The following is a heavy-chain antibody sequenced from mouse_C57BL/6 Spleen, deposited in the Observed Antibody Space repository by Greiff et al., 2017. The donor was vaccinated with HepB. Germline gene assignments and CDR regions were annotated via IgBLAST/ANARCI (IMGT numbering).Heavy chain of an antibody. D-gene: IGHD2-5*01. J-gene: IGHJ1*03. Sequence: VQLQQSGAELVKPGASVKLSCKASGYTFSSSWIDWVKQRPGKGLEWIGEILPGSGSTNYNEKFKGKATFTADTSSNTAYMQLSSLTTEDSAIYYCARSNLNWYFDVWGTGTTVTVSS. CDR2: ILPGSGST. CDR3: ARSNLNWYFDV. CDR1: GYTFSSSW. V-gene: IGHV1-9*01.